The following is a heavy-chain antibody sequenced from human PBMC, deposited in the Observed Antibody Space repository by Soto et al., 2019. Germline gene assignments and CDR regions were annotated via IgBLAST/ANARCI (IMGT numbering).Heavy chain of an antibody. V-gene: IGHV4-30-2*01. D-gene: IGHD3-22*01. Sequence: TSETLSLTCAVSGGSISSGGYSWSWIRQPPGKGLEWIGYIYHSGSTYYNPSLKSRVTISVDRSKNQFSLKLSSVTAADTAVYYCARGFTSYYDSSGYLGWFDPWGQGTLVTVSS. J-gene: IGHJ5*02. CDR3: ARGFTSYYDSSGYLGWFDP. CDR2: IYHSGST. CDR1: GGSISSGGYS.